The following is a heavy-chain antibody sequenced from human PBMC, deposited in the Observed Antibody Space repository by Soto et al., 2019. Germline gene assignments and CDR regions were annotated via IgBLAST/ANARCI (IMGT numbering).Heavy chain of an antibody. CDR2: INHSGST. V-gene: IGHV4-34*01. D-gene: IGHD3-10*01. Sequence: ASETLSLTCAVYGGSFSGYYWSWIRRPPGKGLEWIGEINHSGSTNYNPSLKSRVTISVDTSKNQFSLKLSSVTAADTAVYYCARVREVSSSITRVYGMDVWGQGTTVT. CDR1: GGSFSGYY. CDR3: ARVREVSSSITRVYGMDV. J-gene: IGHJ6*02.